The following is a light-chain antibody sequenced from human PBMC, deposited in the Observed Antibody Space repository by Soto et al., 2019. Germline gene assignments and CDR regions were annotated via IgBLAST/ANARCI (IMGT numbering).Light chain of an antibody. CDR1: QSVSSN. Sequence: EIVMTQSPATLSVSPGERATLSCRASQSVSSNLAWYQQKPGQAPRLLIYGASTRATGIPARFSGSESGTEFTLTISSLQSEDFAVYYCQQYGSSGTLGQGTKVDIK. V-gene: IGKV3-15*01. J-gene: IGKJ1*01. CDR2: GAS. CDR3: QQYGSSGT.